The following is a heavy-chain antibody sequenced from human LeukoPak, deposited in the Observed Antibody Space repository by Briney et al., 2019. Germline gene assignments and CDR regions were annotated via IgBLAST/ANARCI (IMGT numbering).Heavy chain of an antibody. D-gene: IGHD3-16*02. Sequence: GGSLRLSCTASGFTFGDYAMSWVRQAPGKGLEWVGFIRSKAYGGTTEYAASVKGRFTISRDDSKSIAYLQMNSLKTEDTAVYYCTRADLPTHSYDYVWGSYRYTGGFDYWGQGTLVTVSS. CDR1: GFTFGDYA. J-gene: IGHJ4*02. V-gene: IGHV3-49*04. CDR2: IRSKAYGGTT. CDR3: TRADLPTHSYDYVWGSYRYTGGFDY.